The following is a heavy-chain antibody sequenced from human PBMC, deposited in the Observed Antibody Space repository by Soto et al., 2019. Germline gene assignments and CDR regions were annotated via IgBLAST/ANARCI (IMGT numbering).Heavy chain of an antibody. CDR1: GFTVSSNY. V-gene: IGHV3-66*01. J-gene: IGHJ5*02. D-gene: IGHD2-2*01. Sequence: GGSLRLSCAASGFTVSSNYMSWVRQAPGKGLEWVSVIYSGGSTYYADSVKGRFTISRDNSKNTLYLQMNSLRAEDTAVYYCARDLGYCSSTSCYDSWFDPWGQGTLVTVSS. CDR2: IYSGGST. CDR3: ARDLGYCSSTSCYDSWFDP.